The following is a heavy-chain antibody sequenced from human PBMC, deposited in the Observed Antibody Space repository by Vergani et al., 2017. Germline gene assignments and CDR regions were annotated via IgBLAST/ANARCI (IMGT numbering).Heavy chain of an antibody. CDR2: IYTSGRT. D-gene: IGHD1-26*01. Sequence: QVQLQESGPGLVKPSETLSLTCTVSGGSISSYYWSWIRQPAGKGLEWIGRIYTSGRTNYNPSLKSRVTMSVDTSKNKFSLKLSSVTAADTAVYYCARGRSALSSFIVGTSRTGGFDPWGQGTLVTVSS. J-gene: IGHJ5*02. CDR1: GGSISSYY. V-gene: IGHV4-4*07. CDR3: ARGRSALSSFIVGTSRTGGFDP.